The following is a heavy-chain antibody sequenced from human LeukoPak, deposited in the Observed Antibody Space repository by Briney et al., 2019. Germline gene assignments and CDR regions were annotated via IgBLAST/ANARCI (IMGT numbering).Heavy chain of an antibody. CDR3: ARKVLGEWLLGEAFDI. CDR1: GGTFSSYT. Sequence: SVKVSCKASGGTFSSYTISWVRQAPGQGLEWMGRIIPILGIANYAQKFQGRVTITADKSTSTAYMELSSLRSEDTAVYYCARKVLGEWLLGEAFDIWGQGTVVTVSS. D-gene: IGHD3-3*01. V-gene: IGHV1-69*02. J-gene: IGHJ3*02. CDR2: IIPILGIA.